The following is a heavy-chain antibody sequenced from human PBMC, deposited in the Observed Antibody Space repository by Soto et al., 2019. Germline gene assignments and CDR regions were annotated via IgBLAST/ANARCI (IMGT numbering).Heavy chain of an antibody. V-gene: IGHV3-21*01. CDR2: ISSSSSYI. CDR3: ARDLRYGDPYYFDY. D-gene: IGHD4-17*01. Sequence: PGGSLRLSCAASGFTFISYSMNWVRQAPGKGLEWVSSISSSSSYIYYADSVKGRFTISRDNAKNSLYLQMNSLRAEDTAVYYCARDLRYGDPYYFDYWGQGTLVTVSS. J-gene: IGHJ4*02. CDR1: GFTFISYS.